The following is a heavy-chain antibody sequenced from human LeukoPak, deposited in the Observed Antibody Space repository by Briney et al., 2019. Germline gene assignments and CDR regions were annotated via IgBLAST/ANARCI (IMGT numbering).Heavy chain of an antibody. J-gene: IGHJ4*02. CDR3: ARENRDGYNYDFDY. CDR2: VTYDGNNQ. CDR1: GFIFSTYG. Sequence: GGSLRLSCAASGFIFSTYGMHWVRQAPGKGLEWVAVVTYDGNNQYYADSVKGRFTISRDNSKNTLYLQMNSLRTEDTAVYLCARENRDGYNYDFDYWGQGTLVTVSS. V-gene: IGHV3-30*03. D-gene: IGHD5-24*01.